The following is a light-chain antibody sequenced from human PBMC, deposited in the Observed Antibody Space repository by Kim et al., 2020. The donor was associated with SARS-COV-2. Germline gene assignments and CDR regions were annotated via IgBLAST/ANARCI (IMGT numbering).Light chain of an antibody. CDR1: GLAKKY. CDR2: KDS. J-gene: IGLJ2*01. CDR3: YSAPGNSVV. Sequence: SYELTQPSSVSVSPGQTARITCTGDGLAKKYARWFQQQPGQAPVLVIYKDSERPSGIPERFSGSRSGTTATLTISGAQDEDEADYYCYSAPGNSVVFGGGTQLTVL. V-gene: IGLV3-27*01.